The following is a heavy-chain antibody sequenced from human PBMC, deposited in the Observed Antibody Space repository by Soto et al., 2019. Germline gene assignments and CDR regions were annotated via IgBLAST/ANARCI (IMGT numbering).Heavy chain of an antibody. CDR3: ATDAAPVSPDY. D-gene: IGHD2-15*01. CDR2: ISYDGSNK. CDR1: GFTFSSYG. J-gene: IGHJ4*02. V-gene: IGHV3-30*03. Sequence: QVQLVESGGGVVQPGRSLRLSCAASGFTFSSYGMHWVRQAPGKGLKWVAVISYDGSNKYYADSVKGRFTISRDNSKNTLYLQMNSLRAEDTAVYYCATDAAPVSPDYWGQGTLVTVSS.